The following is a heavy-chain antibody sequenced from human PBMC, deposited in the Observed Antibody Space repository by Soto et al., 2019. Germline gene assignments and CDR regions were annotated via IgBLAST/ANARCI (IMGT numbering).Heavy chain of an antibody. CDR2: ISSSGSTI. Sequence: GGSLRLSCAASGFTFSDYYMSWIRQAPGKGLEWVSYISSSGSTIYYADSVKGRFTISRDNAKNSLYLQMNSLRAEDTAAYYCARDRFLFRGYSYWWGQGTLVTVSS. CDR3: ARDRFLFRGYSYW. D-gene: IGHD5-18*01. J-gene: IGHJ4*02. CDR1: GFTFSDYY. V-gene: IGHV3-11*01.